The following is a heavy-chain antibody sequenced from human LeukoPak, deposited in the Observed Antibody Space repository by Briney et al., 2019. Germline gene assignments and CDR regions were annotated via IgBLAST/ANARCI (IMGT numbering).Heavy chain of an antibody. CDR2: IYYSGSS. CDR1: GGSISSDGYY. CDR3: ARARNSGLDF. V-gene: IGHV4-31*03. Sequence: SETLSLTCTVSGGSISSDGYYWTWIRQHPGKGLEWIGYIYYSGSSYYNPSLKSRVTISVDTSENQFSLKLSSVTAADTAVYYCARARNSGLDFWGQGTLVTVSS. D-gene: IGHD4-23*01. J-gene: IGHJ4*02.